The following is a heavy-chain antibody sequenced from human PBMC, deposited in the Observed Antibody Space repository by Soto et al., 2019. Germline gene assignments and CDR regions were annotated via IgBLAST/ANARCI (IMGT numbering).Heavy chain of an antibody. CDR3: ASAPKQWLVQWVGYYFDY. V-gene: IGHV3-30-3*01. Sequence: QVQLVESGGGVVQPGRSLRLSCAAAGFTFSSYAMHWVRQAPGKGLEWVAVISYDGSNKYYADSVKGRFTISRDNSKNTLYLQMNSLRAEDTAVYYCASAPKQWLVQWVGYYFDYWGPATLVTVSS. D-gene: IGHD6-19*01. CDR1: GFTFSSYA. J-gene: IGHJ4*02. CDR2: ISYDGSNK.